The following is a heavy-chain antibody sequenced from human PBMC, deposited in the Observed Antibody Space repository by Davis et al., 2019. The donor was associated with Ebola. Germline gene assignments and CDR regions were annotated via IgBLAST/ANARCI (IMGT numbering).Heavy chain of an antibody. D-gene: IGHD2-15*01. Sequence: PGGSLRLSCKGSGYSFTNYWIGWVRQLPGKGLEWMGIIYPGDSDTRYSPSFQGQVTISADKSISTAYLQWSSLKASDTAMYYCARLPLRGWSAFDIWGQGTMVTVSS. V-gene: IGHV5-51*01. J-gene: IGHJ3*02. CDR3: ARLPLRGWSAFDI. CDR1: GYSFTNYW. CDR2: IYPGDSDT.